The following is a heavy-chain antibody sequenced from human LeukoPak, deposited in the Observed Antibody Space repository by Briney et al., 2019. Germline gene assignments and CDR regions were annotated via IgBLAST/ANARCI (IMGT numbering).Heavy chain of an antibody. D-gene: IGHD4-23*01. Sequence: PGGSLRLSCAASGITVSGSHLSWVRQAPGKGLEWISLIYSGGDTKYANSVKGRFTISRGNSKNTLYLQMDSLRAEDTAVYYCARGGGNPGLFDYWGQGTLVTVSS. CDR1: GITVSGSH. CDR2: IYSGGDT. CDR3: ARGGGNPGLFDY. V-gene: IGHV3-53*01. J-gene: IGHJ4*02.